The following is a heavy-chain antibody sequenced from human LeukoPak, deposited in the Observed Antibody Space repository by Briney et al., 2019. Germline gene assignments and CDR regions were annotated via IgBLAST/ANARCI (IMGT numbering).Heavy chain of an antibody. D-gene: IGHD2-15*01. J-gene: IGHJ6*03. CDR3: ARGGYCSGGSCYYYYYYMDV. Sequence: SETLSLTCAVYGGSFSGYYWSWIRQPPGKGLEWIGEINHSGSTNYNPSLKSRVTISLDTSKNQFSLKLSSVTAADTAVYYCARGGYCSGGSCYYYYYYMDVWGKGTTVTISS. V-gene: IGHV4-34*01. CDR2: INHSGST. CDR1: GGSFSGYY.